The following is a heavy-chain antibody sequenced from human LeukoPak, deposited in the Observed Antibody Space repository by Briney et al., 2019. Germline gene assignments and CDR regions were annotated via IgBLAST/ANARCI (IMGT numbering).Heavy chain of an antibody. CDR1: EITFSNYW. J-gene: IGHJ4*02. CDR3: ATVFDY. Sequence: PGGSLRLSCAASEITFSNYWMHWVRQAPGKGLVWVSGINNDGSSTFYADSVKGRFTISSDNAKNTLYLQMNSLRAEDTGVYYCATVFDYWGQGTLVTVSS. V-gene: IGHV3-74*01. CDR2: INNDGSST.